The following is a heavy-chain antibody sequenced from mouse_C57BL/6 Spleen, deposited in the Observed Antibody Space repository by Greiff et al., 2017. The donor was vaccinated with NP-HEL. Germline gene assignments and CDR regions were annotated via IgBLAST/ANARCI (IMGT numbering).Heavy chain of an antibody. CDR3: TATTGIY. Sequence: DVKLQESGGGLVQPGGSMKLSCVASGFTFSNYWMNWVRQSPEKGLEWVAQIRLKSDNYATHYAESVKGRFTISRDDSKSSVYLQMNNLRAEDTGIYYCTATTGIYWGQGTTLTVSS. V-gene: IGHV6-3*01. CDR2: IRLKSDNYAT. J-gene: IGHJ2*01. D-gene: IGHD4-1*01. CDR1: GFTFSNYW.